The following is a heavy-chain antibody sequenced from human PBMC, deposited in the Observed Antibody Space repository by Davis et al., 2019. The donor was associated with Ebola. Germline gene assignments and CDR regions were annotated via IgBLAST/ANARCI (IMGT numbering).Heavy chain of an antibody. J-gene: IGHJ4*02. CDR1: GFTFSSYA. Sequence: ESLKISCAASGFTFSSYAMTWVRQAPGKGLEWVSAISGSGGSTYYADSVKGRFTISRDNSKNTLYLQMNSLRAEDTAVYYCAKDQPEILFIGYYWGQGTPVTVSP. V-gene: IGHV3-23*01. D-gene: IGHD3-9*01. CDR3: AKDQPEILFIGYY. CDR2: ISGSGGST.